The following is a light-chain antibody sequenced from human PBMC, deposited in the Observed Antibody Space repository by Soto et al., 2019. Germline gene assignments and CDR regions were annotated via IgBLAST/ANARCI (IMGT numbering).Light chain of an antibody. Sequence: QSVLTQSSSASASLGSSVRLTCTLSSGHSGYIIAWHQQQPGKAPRYFMKLEGSGTYNKGSGVPDRFSGSSSGADRYLTISNLQFEDEADYYCETWDSKTHVFGTGTKLTVL. CDR3: ETWDSKTHV. CDR2: LEGSGTY. J-gene: IGLJ1*01. CDR1: SGHSGYI. V-gene: IGLV4-60*02.